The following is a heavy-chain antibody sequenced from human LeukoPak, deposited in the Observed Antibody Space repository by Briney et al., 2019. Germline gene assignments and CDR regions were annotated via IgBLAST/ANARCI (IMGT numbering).Heavy chain of an antibody. J-gene: IGHJ3*02. D-gene: IGHD3-22*01. CDR3: AKNGGSGYYFVAFDI. CDR2: ISYDGSNK. V-gene: IGHV3-30*18. Sequence: GRSLRLSCAASGFTFSSYGMHWVRQAPGKGLEWVAVISYDGSNKYYADSVKGRFTISRDNSKNTLYLQMNSLRAEDTAVYYCAKNGGSGYYFVAFDIWGQGTMVTVSS. CDR1: GFTFSSYG.